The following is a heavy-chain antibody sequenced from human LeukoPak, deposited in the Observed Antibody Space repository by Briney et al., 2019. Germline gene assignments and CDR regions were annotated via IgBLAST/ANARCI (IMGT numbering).Heavy chain of an antibody. CDR1: GGSFSGYY. J-gene: IGHJ5*02. Sequence: SETLSLTCAVYGGSFSGYYWSWIRQPPGKGLEWIGEINHSGSTNYNPSLKSRVTISVDTSKNQFSLKLSSVTAADTAVYYCARRYSGYDLLNSQNWFDPWGQGTLVTVSS. CDR2: INHSGST. CDR3: ARRYSGYDLLNSQNWFDP. D-gene: IGHD5-12*01. V-gene: IGHV4-34*01.